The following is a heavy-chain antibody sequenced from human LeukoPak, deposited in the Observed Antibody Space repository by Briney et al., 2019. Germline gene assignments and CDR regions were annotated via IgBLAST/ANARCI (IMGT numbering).Heavy chain of an antibody. V-gene: IGHV1-8*01. CDR3: ARGAPLLRCFDWLSPPHAFDI. D-gene: IGHD3-9*01. CDR1: GYTFTSYD. CDR2: MNPNSGNT. Sequence: ASVKVSCKASGYTFTSYDINWVRQATGQGLEWMGWMNPNSGNTAYAQKFQGRVTMTRNTSISTAYMELSSPRSEDTAVYYCARGAPLLRCFDWLSPPHAFDIWGQGTMVTVSS. J-gene: IGHJ3*02.